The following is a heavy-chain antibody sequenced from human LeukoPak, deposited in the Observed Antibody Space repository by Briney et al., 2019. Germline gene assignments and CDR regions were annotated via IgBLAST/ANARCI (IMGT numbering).Heavy chain of an antibody. J-gene: IGHJ5*02. D-gene: IGHD6-13*01. Sequence: GASVKVSCKASGYTFTGYYMHWVRQAPGQGLEWMGRINPNSGGTNYAQKFQGRVTMTRDTSISTAYMELSRQRSDDTAVYYCARDRAAAGANWFDPWGQGTLVTVSS. CDR2: INPNSGGT. CDR3: ARDRAAAGANWFDP. CDR1: GYTFTGYY. V-gene: IGHV1-2*06.